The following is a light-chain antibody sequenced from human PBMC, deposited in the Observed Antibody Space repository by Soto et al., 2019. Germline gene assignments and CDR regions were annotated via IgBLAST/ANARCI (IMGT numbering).Light chain of an antibody. J-gene: IGLJ1*01. CDR1: SNDIGGYNY. V-gene: IGLV2-14*01. CDR2: EVS. Sequence: QSVLTQPASVSGSPGQSITISCTGTSNDIGGYNYVSWYQQHPGEAPKLIIYEVSNRPSGVSNRFSGSKSGNTASLTISGLQAEDEADYYCSSYTSSSTRVFGTGTKLTVL. CDR3: SSYTSSSTRV.